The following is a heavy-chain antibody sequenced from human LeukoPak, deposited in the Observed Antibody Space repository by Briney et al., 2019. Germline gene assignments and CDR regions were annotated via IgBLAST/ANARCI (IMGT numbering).Heavy chain of an antibody. CDR3: ARGSGYYYGSGSYYTPLGY. Sequence: GESLKISCKGSGYSFTSYWISWVRQMPGKGLEWMGRIDPSDSYTNYSPSFQGHVTISADKSISTAYLQWSSLKASDTAMYYCARGSGYYYGSGSYYTPLGYWGQGTLVTVSS. CDR1: GYSFTSYW. CDR2: IDPSDSYT. D-gene: IGHD3-10*01. J-gene: IGHJ4*02. V-gene: IGHV5-10-1*01.